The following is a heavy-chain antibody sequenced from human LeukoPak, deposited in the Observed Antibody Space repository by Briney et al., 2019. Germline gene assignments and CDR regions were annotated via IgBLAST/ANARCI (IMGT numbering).Heavy chain of an antibody. CDR2: ISSSSSTI. Sequence: PGGSLRLSCAASEFIFSSYSMNWVRQTPGKGLEWVSYISSSSSTIYYADSVKGRFTISRDNAKNSLYLQMNSLRAEDTAVYYFARVFQGRLYVMGGYSYWGKGPLVTVSS. J-gene: IGHJ4*02. CDR1: EFIFSSYS. CDR3: ARVFQGRLYVMGGYSY. V-gene: IGHV3-48*01. D-gene: IGHD3-22*01.